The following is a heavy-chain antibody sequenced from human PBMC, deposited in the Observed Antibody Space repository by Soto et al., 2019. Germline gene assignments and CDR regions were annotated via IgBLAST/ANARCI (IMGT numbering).Heavy chain of an antibody. D-gene: IGHD5-18*01. CDR3: ARGSYGYYFDY. CDR2: ISSSGGST. CDR1: GGSISSSSYY. V-gene: IGHV3-23*01. Sequence: ETLSLTCTVSGGSISSSSYYWGWIRQPPGKGLEWVSAISSSGGSTYYIDSVKARFTIIRDNSKSTLYLQMNSLRAEDTAVYYCARGSYGYYFDYWGQGTPVTVSS. J-gene: IGHJ4*02.